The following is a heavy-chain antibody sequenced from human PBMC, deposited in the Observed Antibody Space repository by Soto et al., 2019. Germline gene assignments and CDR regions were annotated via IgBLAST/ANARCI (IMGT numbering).Heavy chain of an antibody. CDR1: GGTFSSYA. J-gene: IGHJ6*02. CDR3: ARDTREVVAATPVRPSYYSYYGMDV. D-gene: IGHD2-15*01. CDR2: IIPIFGTA. V-gene: IGHV1-69*13. Sequence: SSVKVSCKASGGTFSSYAISWVRQAPGQGLEWMGGIIPIFGTANYAQKFQGRVTITADESTSTAYMELSSLRSEDKAVYYCARDTREVVAATPVRPSYYSYYGMDVWGQGTTVTVSS.